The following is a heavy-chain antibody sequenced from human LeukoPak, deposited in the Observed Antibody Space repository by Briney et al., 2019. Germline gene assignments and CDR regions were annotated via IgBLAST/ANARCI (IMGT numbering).Heavy chain of an antibody. Sequence: GGSLRLSCAASGFTFSSYAMSWVRQAPGKGLEWVSAISGSGGSTYYADSVKGRFTISRDNSKNTLYLQMNSLRAEDTAVYYCAKDPEDIVVVPAAIFDYWGQGTLVTVSS. V-gene: IGHV3-23*01. J-gene: IGHJ4*02. D-gene: IGHD2-2*02. CDR2: ISGSGGST. CDR1: GFTFSSYA. CDR3: AKDPEDIVVVPAAIFDY.